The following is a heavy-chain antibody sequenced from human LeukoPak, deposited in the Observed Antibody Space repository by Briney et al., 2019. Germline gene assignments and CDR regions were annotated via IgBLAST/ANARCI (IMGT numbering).Heavy chain of an antibody. CDR3: ARGGSLWFGELLLHYYGMDV. V-gene: IGHV4-34*01. D-gene: IGHD3-10*01. J-gene: IGHJ6*02. Sequence: TSETLSLTCAVYGGSFSGYYWSWIRQPPGKGLEWIGEINHSGSTNYNPSLKSRVTISVDTSKNQFSLKLSSVTAADTAVYYCARGGSLWFGELLLHYYGMDVWGQGTTVTVSS. CDR1: GGSFSGYY. CDR2: INHSGST.